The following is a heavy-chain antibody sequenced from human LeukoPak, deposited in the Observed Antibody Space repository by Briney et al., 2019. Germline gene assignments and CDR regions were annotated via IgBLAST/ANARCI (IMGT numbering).Heavy chain of an antibody. D-gene: IGHD2-15*01. CDR3: ARGACSGGSCQLDY. CDR1: GGSISSGGYY. V-gene: IGHV4-30-4*08. Sequence: SETLSLTCTVSGGSISSGGYYWSWIRQPPGKGLEWIGYIYYSGSTYYNPSLKSRVTISVDTSKNQFSLKLSSVTAADTAVYYCARGACSGGSCQLDYWGQGTLVTVSS. CDR2: IYYSGST. J-gene: IGHJ4*02.